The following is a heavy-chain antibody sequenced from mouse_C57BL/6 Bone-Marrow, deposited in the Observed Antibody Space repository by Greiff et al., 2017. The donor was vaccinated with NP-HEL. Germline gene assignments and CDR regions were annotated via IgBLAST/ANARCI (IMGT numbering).Heavy chain of an antibody. V-gene: IGHV5-17*01. CDR2: ISSGSSTI. D-gene: IGHD2-5*01. Sequence: VQLKESGGGLVKPGGSLKLSCAASGFTFSDYGMHWVRQAPEKGLAWVAYISSGSSTIYYADTVKGRFTISRDNAKNTLFLQMTSLRSEDTAMYYCAAYYSNYPAWFAYWGQGTLVTVSA. CDR1: GFTFSDYG. CDR3: AAYYSNYPAWFAY. J-gene: IGHJ3*01.